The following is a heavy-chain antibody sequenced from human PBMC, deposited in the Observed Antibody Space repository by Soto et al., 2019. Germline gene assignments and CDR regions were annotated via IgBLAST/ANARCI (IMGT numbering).Heavy chain of an antibody. J-gene: IGHJ4*02. CDR2: ISGSGGST. CDR3: ARYSGYGVLGDY. D-gene: IGHD5-12*01. Sequence: EVQLLESGGGLVQPGGSLRLSCAASGFTFTSYAMSWVRQAPGKGLEWVSAISGSGGSTYYADSVKGRFTISRDNSKNTLYLQMNSLRAEDTAVYYCARYSGYGVLGDYWGQGTLVTVSS. V-gene: IGHV3-23*01. CDR1: GFTFTSYA.